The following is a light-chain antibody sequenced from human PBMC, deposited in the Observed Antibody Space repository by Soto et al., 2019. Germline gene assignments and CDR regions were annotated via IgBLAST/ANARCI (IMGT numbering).Light chain of an antibody. CDR3: QQYNNWPPT. V-gene: IGKV3-15*01. J-gene: IGKJ1*01. CDR2: AAS. Sequence: EIVMTQSPATLSVSPGDRATLSCRASESVTSSLAWYQQKPGQPPRLLIYAASTRATDVPARFSGGGSETEFTLTISSLQSEDFAVYFCQQYNNWPPTFGQGTKVEIK. CDR1: ESVTSS.